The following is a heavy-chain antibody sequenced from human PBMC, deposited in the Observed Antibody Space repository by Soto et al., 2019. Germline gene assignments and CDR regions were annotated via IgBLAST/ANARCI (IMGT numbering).Heavy chain of an antibody. V-gene: IGHV3-23*01. D-gene: IGHD3-22*01. J-gene: IGHJ4*02. CDR3: THSNGYFVD. Sequence: EVQLLESGGGLEQSGGSLRLSCAASGLTFDSRGMSWVRQAPGKGLEWVSAIDGGVGSTYYADSVKGRFTISRVNSKNTLYLQMNSLRAEETAIYYCTHSNGYFVDWGQGTLVTVSS. CDR2: IDGGVGST. CDR1: GLTFDSRG.